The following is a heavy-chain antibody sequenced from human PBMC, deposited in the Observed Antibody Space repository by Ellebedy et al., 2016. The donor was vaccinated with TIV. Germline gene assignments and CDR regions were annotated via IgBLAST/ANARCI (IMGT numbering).Heavy chain of an antibody. D-gene: IGHD6-19*01. CDR3: ARVVTGTGNFDN. CDR1: GGSISSYY. V-gene: IGHV4-4*07. CDR2: ISTSGST. J-gene: IGHJ4*02. Sequence: MPSETLSLTCTVSGGSISSYYWSWIRQPAGKGLEWIGRISTSGSTNYNPFLKSRVTMSIDTSQMQFSLKLSSVTAADTAVYYCARVVTGTGNFDNWGQGTLVTVSS.